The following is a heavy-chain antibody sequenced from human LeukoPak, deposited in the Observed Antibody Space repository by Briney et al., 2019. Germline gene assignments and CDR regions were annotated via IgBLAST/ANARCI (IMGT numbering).Heavy chain of an antibody. CDR1: GYTFTSYG. J-gene: IGHJ6*02. CDR2: ISAYNGNT. D-gene: IGHD6-19*01. V-gene: IGHV1-18*01. Sequence: ASVKVSCMASGYTFTSYGISWVRQAPGQGLEWMGWISAYNGNTNYAQKLQGRVTMTTDTSTSTAYMELRSLRSDDTAVYYCARDPLSGRYDDYYYGMDVWGQGTTVTVSS. CDR3: ARDPLSGRYDDYYYGMDV.